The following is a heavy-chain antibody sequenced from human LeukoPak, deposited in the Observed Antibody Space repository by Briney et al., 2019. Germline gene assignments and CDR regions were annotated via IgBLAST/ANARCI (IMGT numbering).Heavy chain of an antibody. Sequence: GGSLRLSCAASGFTFSSYGMHWVRQAPGKGLEWVAVIWYDGSNKFYADSVKGRFTISRDNSKNTLYLQMNSLRAEDTAVYYCARSSPSYHFDYWGQGTLVTVSS. J-gene: IGHJ4*02. CDR3: ARSSPSYHFDY. CDR1: GFTFSSYG. CDR2: IWYDGSNK. V-gene: IGHV3-33*01. D-gene: IGHD1-26*01.